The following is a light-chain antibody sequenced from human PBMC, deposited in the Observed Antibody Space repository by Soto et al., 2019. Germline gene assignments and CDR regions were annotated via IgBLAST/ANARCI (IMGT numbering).Light chain of an antibody. CDR1: QSISSY. J-gene: IGKJ3*01. CDR3: QHRSNWPL. CDR2: DAS. Sequence: EIVLTQSPATLSLSPGERATLSCRASQSISSYLAWYQQKPGQAPRLLIYDASNRATGIPARFSGSGSGTDFTLTISSLEPEDFAVYYCQHRSNWPLFGPGTKVDIK. V-gene: IGKV3-11*01.